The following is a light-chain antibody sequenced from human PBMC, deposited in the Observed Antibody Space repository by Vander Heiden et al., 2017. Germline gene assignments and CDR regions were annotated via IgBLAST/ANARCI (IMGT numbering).Light chain of an antibody. CDR1: RHLVHSDGEVD. CDR3: MQGTHWPT. J-gene: IGKJ3*01. V-gene: IGKV2-30*02. Sequence: SPEPPPASVGQAVSISGTSSRHLVHSDGEVDLSWYHQRPVQSPRRLIYKVSKRASGIPDGFSGSGSGTDFTLTVTRVEADDVGIYFCMQGTHWPTFGPGT. CDR2: KVS.